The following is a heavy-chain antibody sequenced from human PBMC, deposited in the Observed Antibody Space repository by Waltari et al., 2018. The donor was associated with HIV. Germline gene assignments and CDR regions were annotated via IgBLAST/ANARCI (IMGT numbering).Heavy chain of an antibody. CDR2: ISSSSSYI. CDR3: ARNGVELYAFDI. D-gene: IGHD1-1*01. V-gene: IGHV3-21*01. CDR1: GFTFSSYS. Sequence: EVQLVESGGGLVKPGGSLRLSCAASGFTFSSYSMNWVRQAPGKGLEWVSSISSSSSYIYYADSVKGRFTISRDNAKNSLYLQMNSLRAEDTAVYYCARNGVELYAFDIWGQGTMVTVSS. J-gene: IGHJ3*02.